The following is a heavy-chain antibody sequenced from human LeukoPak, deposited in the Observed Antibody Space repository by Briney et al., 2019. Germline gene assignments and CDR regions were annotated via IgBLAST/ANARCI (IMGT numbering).Heavy chain of an antibody. D-gene: IGHD5-24*01. J-gene: IGHJ4*02. CDR1: GGSISSYY. Sequence: SETLSLTCTVSGGSISSYYWSWIRQPPGKGLEWIGYIYYSGSTNYNPSHKSRVTISVDTSKNQFSLKLSSVTAADTAVYYCARARRDGYNPAFDYWGQGTLATVSS. CDR2: IYYSGST. V-gene: IGHV4-59*01. CDR3: ARARRDGYNPAFDY.